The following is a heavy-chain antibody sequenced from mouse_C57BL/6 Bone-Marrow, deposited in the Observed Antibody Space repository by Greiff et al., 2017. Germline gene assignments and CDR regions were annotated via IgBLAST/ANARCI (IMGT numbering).Heavy chain of an antibody. CDR3: ARKGDYDYDVLYYYAIDY. J-gene: IGHJ4*01. CDR2: IWTGGGT. Sequence: VKLQESGPGLVAPSQSLSITCTVSGFSLTSYAISWVRQPPGKGLEWLGVIWTGGGTNYTSALKSRLSISKDNSKSQVFLKMNSLQTDDTARYYCARKGDYDYDVLYYYAIDYWGQGTSVTVSS. D-gene: IGHD2-4*01. V-gene: IGHV2-9-1*01. CDR1: GFSLTSYA.